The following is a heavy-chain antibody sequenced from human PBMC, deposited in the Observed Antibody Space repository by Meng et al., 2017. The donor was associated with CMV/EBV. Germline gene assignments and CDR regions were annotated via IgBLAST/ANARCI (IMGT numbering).Heavy chain of an antibody. CDR3: ARDRIVVVPGMDV. CDR1: GYTFTSYY. V-gene: IGHV1-46*01. Sequence: ASVKVSCKASGYTFTSYYMHWVRQPPGQGLEWMGIINPSGGSTSYAQKFQGRVTMTRDTSTSTVYMELSSLRSEDTAVYYCARDRIVVVPGMDVWGQGTTVTVSS. J-gene: IGHJ6*02. D-gene: IGHD2-2*01. CDR2: INPSGGST.